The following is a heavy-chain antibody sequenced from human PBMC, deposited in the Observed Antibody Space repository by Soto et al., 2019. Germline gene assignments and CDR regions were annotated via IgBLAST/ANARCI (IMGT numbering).Heavy chain of an antibody. J-gene: IGHJ6*02. D-gene: IGHD3-3*01. CDR2: INAGNGNT. CDR3: ARVSRSPYYDFWSGYYSRYYYGMDV. V-gene: IGHV1-3*01. CDR1: GYTFTGYA. Sequence: GASVKVSCKASGYTFTGYAMHWLRQAPGQRLEWMGWINAGNGNTRYSQKFQGRVTITRDTSASTAYMELSSLRSEDTAVCYCARVSRSPYYDFWSGYYSRYYYGMDVWGQGTTVTVSS.